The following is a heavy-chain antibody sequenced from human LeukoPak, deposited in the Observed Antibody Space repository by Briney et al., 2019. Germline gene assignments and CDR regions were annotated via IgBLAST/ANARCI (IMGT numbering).Heavy chain of an antibody. CDR3: ARIYVWGSYSPYYFDY. J-gene: IGHJ4*02. CDR2: IYSGGST. V-gene: IGHV3-53*01. Sequence: TGGSLRLSCAASGFTVSSNYMSWVRQAPGKGLEWVSVIYSGGSTYYADSVKGRFTISRDNSKNTLYLQMNSLRAEDTAVYYCARIYVWGSYSPYYFDYWGQGILVTVSS. D-gene: IGHD3-16*01. CDR1: GFTVSSNY.